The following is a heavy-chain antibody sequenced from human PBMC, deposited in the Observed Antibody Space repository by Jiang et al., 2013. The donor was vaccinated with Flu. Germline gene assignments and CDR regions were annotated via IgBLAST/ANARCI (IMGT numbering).Heavy chain of an antibody. D-gene: IGHD3-3*01. J-gene: IGHJ6*02. CDR2: IWYDGSNK. V-gene: IGHV3-33*06. CDR1: GFTFSSYG. CDR3: AKVVDYDFWSGPPEYYYGMDV. Sequence: CAASGFTFSSYGMHWVRQAPGKGLEWVAVIWYDGSNKYYADSVKGRFTISRDNSKNTLYLQMNSLRAEDTAVYYCAKVVDYDFWSGPPEYYYGMDVWGQGTTVTVSS.